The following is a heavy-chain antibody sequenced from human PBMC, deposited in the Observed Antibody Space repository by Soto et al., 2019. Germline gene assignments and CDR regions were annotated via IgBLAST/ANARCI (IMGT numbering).Heavy chain of an antibody. Sequence: QVQLVESGGGVVQPGRSLRLSCAASGFTFSHYAFHWVRQAPGKGLAWVAGISYDGGNEYYADSEKGRFTISRDSPKNTLYLQMNNLRPEDTAVYYCVKGGTTSAFSTFGIWGQGTVVTVSS. V-gene: IGHV3-30*18. CDR1: GFTFSHYA. D-gene: IGHD1-1*01. J-gene: IGHJ3*02. CDR3: VKGGTTSAFSTFGI. CDR2: ISYDGGNE.